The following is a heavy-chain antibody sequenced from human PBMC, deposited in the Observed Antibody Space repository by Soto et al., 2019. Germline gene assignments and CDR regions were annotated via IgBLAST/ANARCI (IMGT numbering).Heavy chain of an antibody. Sequence: GGSLRLSCAASGFTFISYAMIFFRHSPFKWLEWVSAISGSGGSTYYADSVKGRFTISRDNSKNTLYLQMNSLRAEDTAVYYCAKGPASIAAQAFDIWGQGTMVTVSS. V-gene: IGHV3-23*01. CDR3: AKGPASIAAQAFDI. CDR1: GFTFISYA. J-gene: IGHJ3*02. D-gene: IGHD6-6*01. CDR2: ISGSGGST.